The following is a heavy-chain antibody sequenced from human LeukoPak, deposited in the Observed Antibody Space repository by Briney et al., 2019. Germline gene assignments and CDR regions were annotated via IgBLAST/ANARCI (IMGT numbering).Heavy chain of an antibody. D-gene: IGHD6-6*01. CDR3: ARHWVYSSSHFDY. J-gene: IGHJ4*02. CDR2: IYYSGNT. CDR1: GGSISSSRYY. V-gene: IGHV4-39*01. Sequence: PSETLSLTCTVSGGSISSSRYYWGWIRQPPGKGLEWIGTIYYSGNTYYNPSLKSRVTISVDTSKNQFSLKLSSVTPADTAVYYCARHWVYSSSHFDYWVQGTLVTVSS.